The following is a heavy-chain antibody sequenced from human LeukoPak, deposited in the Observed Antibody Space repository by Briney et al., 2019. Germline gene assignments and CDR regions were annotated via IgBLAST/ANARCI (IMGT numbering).Heavy chain of an antibody. V-gene: IGHV1-2*02. CDR3: ARSARIAAAGTYYYYYYMDV. D-gene: IGHD6-13*01. J-gene: IGHJ6*03. Sequence: ASVKVSCKASGYTLTGYYMHWVRQAPGQGLEWMGWINPNSGGTNYAQKFQGRVTMTRNTSISTAYMELSRLRSDDTAVYYCARSARIAAAGTYYYYYYMDVWGKGTTVTVSS. CDR2: INPNSGGT. CDR1: GYTLTGYY.